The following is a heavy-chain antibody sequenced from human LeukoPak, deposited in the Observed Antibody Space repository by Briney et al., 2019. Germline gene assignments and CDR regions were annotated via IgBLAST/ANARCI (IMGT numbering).Heavy chain of an antibody. V-gene: IGHV1-8*01. CDR3: ARGQEGVDGDLFDP. D-gene: IGHD3-10*01. CDR1: GYTFTSYD. J-gene: IGHJ5*02. Sequence: SVKVSCKASGYTFTSYDINWVRQATGRGLEWMGWMNPNSGNTGYAQKFQGRVTMTRNTSISTAYMELSSLRSEDTAVYYCARGQEGVDGDLFDPWGQGTLVTVSS. CDR2: MNPNSGNT.